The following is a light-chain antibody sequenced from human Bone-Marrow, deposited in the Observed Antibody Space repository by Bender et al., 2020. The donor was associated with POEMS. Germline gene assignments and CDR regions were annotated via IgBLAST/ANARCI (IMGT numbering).Light chain of an antibody. Sequence: QSALTQPASVSGSPGQSITISCSGTSSDIGSYNYVSWHQQHPGKAPKLIIYDVINRPSGVSSRFSSSKSGNTASLTISGLQPEDEADYYCNSYTTRKTHVFGSGTKVTVL. V-gene: IGLV2-14*03. CDR2: DVI. CDR3: NSYTTRKTHV. CDR1: SSDIGSYNY. J-gene: IGLJ1*01.